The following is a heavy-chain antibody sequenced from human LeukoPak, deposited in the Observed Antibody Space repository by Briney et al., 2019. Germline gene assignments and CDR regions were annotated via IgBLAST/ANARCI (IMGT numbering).Heavy chain of an antibody. CDR3: ARDETYYYGSGSYSEGWFDP. V-gene: IGHV3-11*04. Sequence: GGSLRLSCAASGFTFSDYYMSWIRQAPGKGLEWVSYISSSGNTVKYADSVKGRFTISRDNAKNSLYLQMNSLRAEDTAVYYCARDETYYYGSGSYSEGWFDPWGQGTLVTVSS. CDR1: GFTFSDYY. J-gene: IGHJ5*02. CDR2: ISSSGNTV. D-gene: IGHD3-10*01.